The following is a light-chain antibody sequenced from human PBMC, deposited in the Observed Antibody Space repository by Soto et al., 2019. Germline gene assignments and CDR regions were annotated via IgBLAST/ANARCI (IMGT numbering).Light chain of an antibody. J-gene: IGKJ5*01. CDR3: QQYATLIT. CDR2: GSF. Sequence: EIVLTQSPGTLSLSPGERATLSCRASQSLSSSYLAWYQQKPGQPPRLLIYGSFSRATGIPDRFSGSGSGTDFTLTISRLEPEDSAVYYCQQYATLITFGQGTRLEIK. CDR1: QSLSSSY. V-gene: IGKV3-20*01.